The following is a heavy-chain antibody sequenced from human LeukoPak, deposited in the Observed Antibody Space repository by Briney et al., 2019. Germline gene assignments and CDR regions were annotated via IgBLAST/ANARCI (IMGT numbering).Heavy chain of an antibody. CDR1: GGSISSSNW. CDR2: INHSGST. D-gene: IGHD3-3*01. Sequence: SSETLSLTCAVSGGSISSSNWWSWVRQPPGKGLEWIGEINHSGSTNYNPSLKSRVTISVDTSKNQFSLKLSSVTAADTAVYYCARARPRSGLGYWGQGTLVTVSS. J-gene: IGHJ4*02. CDR3: ARARPRSGLGY. V-gene: IGHV4-4*02.